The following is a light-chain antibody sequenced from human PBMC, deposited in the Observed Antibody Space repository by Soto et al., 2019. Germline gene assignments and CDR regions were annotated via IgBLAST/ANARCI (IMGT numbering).Light chain of an antibody. CDR1: SNNVGGYNY. Sequence: QSVLTNPPSASGSPGQSDTMYCTGTSNNVGGYNYVSWYQHHPGKAPKLIIYEVTKRPSGVPDRFSDSKSANTASLTVSGLQAEDEADYSCSSYAGSDTKVFGTGTKGTIL. CDR2: EVT. V-gene: IGLV2-8*01. J-gene: IGLJ1*01. CDR3: SSYAGSDTKV.